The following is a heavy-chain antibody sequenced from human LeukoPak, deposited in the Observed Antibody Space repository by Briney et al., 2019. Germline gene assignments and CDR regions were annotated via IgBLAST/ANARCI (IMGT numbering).Heavy chain of an antibody. CDR2: ISVIGGST. Sequence: PGGSLRLSCAASGFTFSSSWMHWVRQAPGKGLEWVSTISVIGGSTYYADSVKGRFTISRDNSKNTLYLEMNSLRDEDTAVCYCAKVTVCEYGLFYGMDVWGQGTTVTVSS. V-gene: IGHV3-23*01. D-gene: IGHD4-17*01. CDR3: AKVTVCEYGLFYGMDV. J-gene: IGHJ6*02. CDR1: GFTFSSSW.